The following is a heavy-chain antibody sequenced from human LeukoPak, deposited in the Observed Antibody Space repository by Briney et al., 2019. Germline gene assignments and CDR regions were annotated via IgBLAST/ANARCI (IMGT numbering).Heavy chain of an antibody. Sequence: SETLSLTCAVYGGSFSGYYWSWIRQPPGKGLEWIGEINHSGSTNYNPSLKSRVTISVDTSKNQFSLKLSSVTAADTAVYYCARALPTTVAFDYFDYWGQGTLVTVSS. CDR3: ARALPTTVAFDYFDY. CDR1: GGSFSGYY. J-gene: IGHJ4*02. D-gene: IGHD4-23*01. V-gene: IGHV4-34*01. CDR2: INHSGST.